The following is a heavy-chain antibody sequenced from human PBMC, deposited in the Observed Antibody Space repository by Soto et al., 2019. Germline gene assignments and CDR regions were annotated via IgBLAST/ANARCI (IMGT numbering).Heavy chain of an antibody. V-gene: IGHV3-64*01. CDR1: GFTFNSYA. D-gene: IGHD2-15*01. CDR3: ARDPGRGYCSGGSCYYYYMDV. Sequence: GGSLRLSCAASGFTFNSYAMHWVRQAPGKGLEYVSAISSNGGSTYYANSVKGGFTISRDNSKNTRYLQMGGLRAEDMAGYYCARDPGRGYCSGGSCYYYYMDVWGKGTTVTVSS. CDR2: ISSNGGST. J-gene: IGHJ6*03.